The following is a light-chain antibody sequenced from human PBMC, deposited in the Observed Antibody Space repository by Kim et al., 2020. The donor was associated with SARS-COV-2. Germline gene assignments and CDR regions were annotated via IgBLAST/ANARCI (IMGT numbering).Light chain of an antibody. V-gene: IGLV6-57*01. Sequence: PGKKVTISGTRSSGSIASNYVQWYQQRPGSFPPTVIYVDNQRATGVPVRCSGSIDSSSNSASLTNAGLETEYEADYDCHSYDSRWVFGGGTQMNVL. CDR1: SGSIASNY. J-gene: IGLJ3*02. CDR3: HSYDSRWV. CDR2: VDN.